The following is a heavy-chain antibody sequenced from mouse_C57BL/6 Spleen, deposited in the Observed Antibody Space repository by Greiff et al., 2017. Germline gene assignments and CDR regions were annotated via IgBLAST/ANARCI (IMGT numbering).Heavy chain of an antibody. Sequence: EVQGVESGGGLVQPGGSLKLSCAASGFTFSDYYMYWVRQTPEKRLEWVAYISNGGGSTYYPDTVKGRFTISRDNAKNTLYLQMSRLKSEDTAMYYCARRIYYGNYDYAMDYWGQGTSVTVSS. V-gene: IGHV5-12*01. J-gene: IGHJ4*01. D-gene: IGHD2-1*01. CDR3: ARRIYYGNYDYAMDY. CDR1: GFTFSDYY. CDR2: ISNGGGST.